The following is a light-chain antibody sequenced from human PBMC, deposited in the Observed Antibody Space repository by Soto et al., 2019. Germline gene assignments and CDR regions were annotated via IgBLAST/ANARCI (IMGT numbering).Light chain of an antibody. Sequence: QSVLTQPASVSGSPGQSITISCTGTSSDVGGYNYVSWYQQHPGKAPKLLIYEVSNRPSGVSNRFSGSKSGNTASLTISGLQAEDEADYYCCSYAGSSTFADVFGTGTKVTVL. V-gene: IGLV2-14*01. CDR1: SSDVGGYNY. CDR3: CSYAGSSTFADV. CDR2: EVS. J-gene: IGLJ1*01.